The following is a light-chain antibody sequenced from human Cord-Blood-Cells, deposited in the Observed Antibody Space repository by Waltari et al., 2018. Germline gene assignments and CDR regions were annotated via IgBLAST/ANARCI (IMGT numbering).Light chain of an antibody. J-gene: IGLJ2*01. Sequence: SYELTQPPSVSVSPGQTARITHSGDALPKQYAYWYQQKPGQAPVLVIYKDSERPSGIPERFSGSSSGTTVTLTISGVQAEDEADYYCQSADSSGTYVVFGGGTKLTVL. CDR3: QSADSSGTYVV. V-gene: IGLV3-25*02. CDR2: KDS. CDR1: ALPKQY.